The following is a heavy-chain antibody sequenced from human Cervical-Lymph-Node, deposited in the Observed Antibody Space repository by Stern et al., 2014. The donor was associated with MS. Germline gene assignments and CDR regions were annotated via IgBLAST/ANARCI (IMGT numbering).Heavy chain of an antibody. Sequence: QVQLQESGPGLVKPSETLSLTCTVSGGSIINYYLTWIRQPPGKGLEWIGYISDSWSVAYNPSLKSRLTMSVDTSTNQFSMRLSSVTAADTAVYFCARGDIVVVPAARSFGSDYYYPGLDVWGQGTTISVS. J-gene: IGHJ6*02. CDR1: GGSIINYY. CDR3: ARGDIVVVPAARSFGSDYYYPGLDV. D-gene: IGHD2-2*01. V-gene: IGHV4-59*01. CDR2: ISDSWSV.